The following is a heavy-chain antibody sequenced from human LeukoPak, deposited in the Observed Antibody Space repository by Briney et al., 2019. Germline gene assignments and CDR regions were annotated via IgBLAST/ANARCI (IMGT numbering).Heavy chain of an antibody. Sequence: GSLRLSCAASGFTFDDYAMHWVRQPPGKGLEWIGYIYYSGSTNYNPSLKSRVTISVDTSKNQFSLKLSSVTAADTAVYYCAGHHPRNTVDFWGQGTLVTVSS. D-gene: IGHD2-8*02. J-gene: IGHJ4*02. V-gene: IGHV4-59*08. CDR1: GFTFDDYA. CDR2: IYYSGST. CDR3: AGHHPRNTVDF.